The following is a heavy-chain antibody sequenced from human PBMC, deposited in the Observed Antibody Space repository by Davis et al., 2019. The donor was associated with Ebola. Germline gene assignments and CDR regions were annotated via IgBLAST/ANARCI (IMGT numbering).Heavy chain of an antibody. V-gene: IGHV3-7*03. J-gene: IGHJ6*03. CDR1: GFTFSSYW. Sequence: GESLKISCAASGFTFSSYWMSWVRQAPGKGLEWVANIKQDGSEKYYVDSVKGRFTISRDNAKNSLYLQMNSLRAEDTAVYYCARPYFGELSYYYYYYMDVWGKGTTVTVSS. CDR3: ARPYFGELSYYYYYYMDV. D-gene: IGHD3-16*02. CDR2: IKQDGSEK.